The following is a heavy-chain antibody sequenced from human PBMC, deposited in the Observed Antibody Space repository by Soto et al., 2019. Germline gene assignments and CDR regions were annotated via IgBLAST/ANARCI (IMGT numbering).Heavy chain of an antibody. D-gene: IGHD2-2*01. J-gene: IGHJ4*02. CDR1: GFTFDDYA. CDR3: AKDVRSTASYFDY. V-gene: IGHV3-9*01. CDR2: LSWNGGSL. Sequence: EVQQVESGGGLVQPGKSLRLSCAASGFTFDDYAMHWVRQAPGKGLEWVSGLSWNGGSLGYADSVKGRFTISRDNAKNALYLQMNNLRAEDTALYYCAKDVRSTASYFDYWGQGTLVTVSS.